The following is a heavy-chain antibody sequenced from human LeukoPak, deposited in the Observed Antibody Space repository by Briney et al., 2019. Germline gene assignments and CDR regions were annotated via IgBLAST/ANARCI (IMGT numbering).Heavy chain of an antibody. J-gene: IGHJ4*02. CDR2: IRSKAYGGTT. V-gene: IGHV3-49*04. D-gene: IGHD2-15*01. Sequence: GRSLRLSCTASGVTFGDYAMSWVRQAPGKGLEWVGFIRSKAYGGTTEYAASVKGRFTISRDDSKSIAYLQMNSLKTENTAVYYCTRGSIVVVVAATLGEIDYWGQGTLVTVSS. CDR3: TRGSIVVVVAATLGEIDY. CDR1: GVTFGDYA.